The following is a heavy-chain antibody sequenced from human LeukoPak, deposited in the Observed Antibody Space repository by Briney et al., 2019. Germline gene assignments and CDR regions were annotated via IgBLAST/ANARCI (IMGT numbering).Heavy chain of an antibody. Sequence: VGALRLSCAASGFTFTTYAMTWVRQAPGKGLEWVSLISAGGDSAFYEDAVKGRFTISRDKSKNTVYLQMNSQSAGDTAVYYCAKVLYGAHYAFDMWGQGTMVTVSS. CDR3: AKVLYGAHYAFDM. J-gene: IGHJ3*02. V-gene: IGHV3-23*01. D-gene: IGHD4-17*01. CDR1: GFTFTTYA. CDR2: ISAGGDSA.